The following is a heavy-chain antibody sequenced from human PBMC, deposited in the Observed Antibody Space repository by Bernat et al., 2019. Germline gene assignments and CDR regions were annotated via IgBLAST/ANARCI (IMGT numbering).Heavy chain of an antibody. CDR2: ISSNGGST. V-gene: IGHV3-64*01. CDR3: ARAAQSKRYWYFDL. D-gene: IGHD6-13*01. Sequence: EVQLLESGGGLVQPGGSLRLSCAASGFTFSSYAMHWVRQAPGKGLEYVSAISSNGGSTYYANSVKGRFTISRDNSKNTLYLQMGSLRAEDMAVYYCARAAQSKRYWYFDLWGRGTLVTVSS. J-gene: IGHJ2*01. CDR1: GFTFSSYA.